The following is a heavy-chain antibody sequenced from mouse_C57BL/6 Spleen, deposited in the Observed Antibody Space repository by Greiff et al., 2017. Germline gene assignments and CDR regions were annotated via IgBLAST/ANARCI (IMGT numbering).Heavy chain of an antibody. Sequence: VQLKQSGGDLVKPGGSLKLSCAASGFTFSSYGMSWVRQTPDKRLEWVATISSGGSYTYYPDSVKGRFTLSRDNAKNTLYLQMSSLKSEDTAMYYCARRGDYFDYWGQGTTLTVSS. CDR1: GFTFSSYG. J-gene: IGHJ2*01. CDR2: ISSGGSYT. V-gene: IGHV5-6*01. CDR3: ARRGDYFDY.